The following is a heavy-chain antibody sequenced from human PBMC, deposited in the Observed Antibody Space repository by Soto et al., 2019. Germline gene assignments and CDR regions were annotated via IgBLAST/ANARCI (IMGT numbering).Heavy chain of an antibody. CDR2: ISYDGSNK. D-gene: IGHD1-26*01. Sequence: PGGSLRLSCAASGFTFSSYGMHWVRQAPGKGLEWVAVISYDGSNKYYADSVKGRFTISRDNSKNTLYLQMNSLRAEDTAVYYCAKDRDGGLNAGWLGHYYYYGMDVWGQGTTVSV. J-gene: IGHJ6*02. V-gene: IGHV3-30*18. CDR3: AKDRDGGLNAGWLGHYYYYGMDV. CDR1: GFTFSSYG.